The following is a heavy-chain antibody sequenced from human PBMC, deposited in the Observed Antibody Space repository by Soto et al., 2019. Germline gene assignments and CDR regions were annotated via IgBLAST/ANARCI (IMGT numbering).Heavy chain of an antibody. CDR3: ARDLAPYSSTFDLQY. V-gene: IGHV1-46*03. J-gene: IGHJ1*01. Sequence: QVQLVQSGAEVKKPGASVKVSCTASGDTFTSYYMHWVRQAPGQGLEWVGKINPTGRSTSCAQKFQGRVTMTRDTSTSTVYMELSSLRSEDTGVYFCARDLAPYSSTFDLQYWGPGTLVTVSS. CDR2: INPTGRST. D-gene: IGHD6-13*01. CDR1: GDTFTSYY.